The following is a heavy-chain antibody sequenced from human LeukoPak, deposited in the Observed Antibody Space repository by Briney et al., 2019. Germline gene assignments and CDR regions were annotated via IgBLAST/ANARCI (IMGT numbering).Heavy chain of an antibody. J-gene: IGHJ4*02. D-gene: IGHD5-24*01. V-gene: IGHV3-21*01. Sequence: GGSLRLSCAASGFTFSSYSMNWVRQAPGKGLEWVSSISSSSSYIYYADTVKGRFTISRDNAKNSLYLQMNSLRAEDTAVYYCARDLLGVEMAPMGGYWGQGTLVTVSS. CDR3: ARDLLGVEMAPMGGY. CDR2: ISSSSSYI. CDR1: GFTFSSYS.